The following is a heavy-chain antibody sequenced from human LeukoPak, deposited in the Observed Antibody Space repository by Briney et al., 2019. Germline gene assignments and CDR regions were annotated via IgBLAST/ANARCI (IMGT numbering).Heavy chain of an antibody. V-gene: IGHV1-2*02. CDR2: INPNSGGT. Sequence: ASVKVSCKASGYTFTGYYMHWVRQAPGQGLEWMGWINPNSGGTNYAQKFQGRVTMTRDTSISTAYMELSRLRPDDTAVYYCARDFPPGDIVVVPAATRDYWGQGTLVTVSS. D-gene: IGHD2-2*01. J-gene: IGHJ4*02. CDR3: ARDFPPGDIVVVPAATRDY. CDR1: GYTFTGYY.